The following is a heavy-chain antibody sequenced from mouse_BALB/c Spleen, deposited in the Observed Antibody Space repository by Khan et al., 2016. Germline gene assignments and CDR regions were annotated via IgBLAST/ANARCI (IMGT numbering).Heavy chain of an antibody. J-gene: IGHJ2*01. Sequence: EVELVESGGGLVKPGGSLKLSCAASGFTFSSYAMSWVRQTPEKRLEWVASISSGGNTFYPDSLKGRFTISRDNARNILYLQMSSLRSEDTAMYYCTRGLTTVVDYFDYWGQGTTLTVSS. CDR3: TRGLTTVVDYFDY. D-gene: IGHD1-1*01. CDR2: ISSGGNT. V-gene: IGHV5-6-5*01. CDR1: GFTFSSYA.